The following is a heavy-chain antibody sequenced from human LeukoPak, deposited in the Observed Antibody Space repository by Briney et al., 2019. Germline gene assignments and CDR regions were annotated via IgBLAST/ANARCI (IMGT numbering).Heavy chain of an antibody. V-gene: IGHV3-74*01. D-gene: IGHD2-15*01. Sequence: PGGSLTLSCAGSGFTFSSYAMSWVRQAPGQGLVWVSRINSDGSSTSYADSVKGRFTISRDNAKNTLYLQMNSLRAEDTAVYYCARVVQNYYYYMDVWGKGTTVTVSS. CDR2: INSDGSST. J-gene: IGHJ6*03. CDR1: GFTFSSYA. CDR3: ARVVQNYYYYMDV.